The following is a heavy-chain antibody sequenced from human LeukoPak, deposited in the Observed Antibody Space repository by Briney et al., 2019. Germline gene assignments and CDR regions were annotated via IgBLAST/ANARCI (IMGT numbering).Heavy chain of an antibody. D-gene: IGHD3-9*01. J-gene: IGHJ4*02. CDR3: AGSLTYDILTGVPFDY. CDR1: GGSISSGGYY. V-gene: IGHV4-31*03. Sequence: PSETLSLTCTVSGGSISSGGYYWSWIRQHPGKGLEWIGYIYYSGSTYYNPSLKSRVTISVDTSKNQFSLKLSSVTAADTAVYYCAGSLTYDILTGVPFDYWGQGTLVTVSS. CDR2: IYYSGST.